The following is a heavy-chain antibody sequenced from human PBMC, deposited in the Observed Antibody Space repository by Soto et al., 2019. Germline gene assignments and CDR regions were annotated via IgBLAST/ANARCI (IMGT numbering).Heavy chain of an antibody. V-gene: IGHV2-5*02. CDR3: AHSALHMITFGGVGVTGYDY. CDR2: IYWDVDK. CDR1: GFSLSTSGVG. D-gene: IGHD3-16*01. Sequence: QITLKESGPTLVKPTQTLTLTCTFSGFSLSTSGVGVGWIRQPPGKALEWLALIYWDVDKRYSPSLKSRLTITTGTAKNQVVLTMTNMDPVDTATYYCAHSALHMITFGGVGVTGYDYWGQGTLVTVSS. J-gene: IGHJ4*02.